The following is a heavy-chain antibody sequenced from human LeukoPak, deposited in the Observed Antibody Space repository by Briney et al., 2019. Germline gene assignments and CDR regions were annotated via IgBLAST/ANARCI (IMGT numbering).Heavy chain of an antibody. CDR1: GFTVSSNY. J-gene: IGHJ4*02. CDR3: ARETREGGWYTYYFDY. V-gene: IGHV3-53*01. CDR2: IYSGGST. Sequence: GGSLRLSCAASGFTVSSNYMRWLPQAPGQGVVGGTIIYSGGSTYYADTVKGRFTISRDNNKNTLYLQMNSLRAEDTAVYYCARETREGGWYTYYFDYWGQGTLVTVSS. D-gene: IGHD6-19*01.